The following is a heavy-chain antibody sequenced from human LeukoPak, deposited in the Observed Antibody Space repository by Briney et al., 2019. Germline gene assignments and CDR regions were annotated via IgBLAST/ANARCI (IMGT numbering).Heavy chain of an antibody. CDR1: GYTFTACY. CDR3: ARDPRESPYYYYYMDV. J-gene: IGHJ6*03. Sequence: ASVKVSCKASGYTFTACYMHGVRHAPGQGLEWMGWINPNSGGTNYAQKFQGRVTMTRDTSLSTAYMDLSRLRPDDTAVYYCARDPRESPYYYYYMDVWGKGTTVTVSS. V-gene: IGHV1-2*02. D-gene: IGHD5-24*01. CDR2: INPNSGGT.